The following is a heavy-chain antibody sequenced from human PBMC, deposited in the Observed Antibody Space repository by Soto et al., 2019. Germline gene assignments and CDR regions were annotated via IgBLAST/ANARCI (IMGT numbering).Heavy chain of an antibody. V-gene: IGHV3-30*03. Sequence: HVQLVESGGGVVQPGRSLRLSCAASGFTFSFYAMHWVRRAPGKGLEWVAVISFDGSNKYYADSVKGRFTVSRNNSKNTLFLQLDSLITDDTAVYYCVCSITGELFPEAVGYWGAGTLVTASS. CDR2: ISFDGSNK. CDR3: VCSITGELFPEAVGY. J-gene: IGHJ4*02. D-gene: IGHD7-27*01. CDR1: GFTFSFYA.